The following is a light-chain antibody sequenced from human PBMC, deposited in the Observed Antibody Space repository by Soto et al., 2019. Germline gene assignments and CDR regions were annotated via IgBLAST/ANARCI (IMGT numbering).Light chain of an antibody. CDR3: SSYAGSNNLL. Sequence: QSALTQPPSASGSPGQSVTIPCTGTSSDVGGYKYVSWYQQHPGKAPKLMIYDVSKRPSGVPDRFSGSKSGNTASLTVSGLQAEDEADYYCSSYAGSNNLLFGGGTKVTVL. CDR2: DVS. V-gene: IGLV2-8*01. J-gene: IGLJ2*01. CDR1: SSDVGGYKY.